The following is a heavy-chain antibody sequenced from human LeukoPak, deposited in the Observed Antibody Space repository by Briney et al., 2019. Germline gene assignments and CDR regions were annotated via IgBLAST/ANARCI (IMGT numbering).Heavy chain of an antibody. CDR3: VKGRYSGSSCYGGDY. CDR1: GFTFSSYA. V-gene: IGHV3-64D*06. J-gene: IGHJ4*02. Sequence: GGSLRLSCSASGFTFSSYAMNWVRQAPGKGLEYVSAITSNGGSTYYADSVKGRFTISRDNSKNTLYLQMSSLRAEDTAVYYCVKGRYSGSSCYGGDYWGQGTLVTVSS. D-gene: IGHD2-2*01. CDR2: ITSNGGST.